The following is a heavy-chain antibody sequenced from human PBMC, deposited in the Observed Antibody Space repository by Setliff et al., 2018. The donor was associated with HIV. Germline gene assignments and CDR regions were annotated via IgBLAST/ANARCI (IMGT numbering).Heavy chain of an antibody. CDR2: ISSSSSYM. Sequence: PGGSLRLSCAASGFTFSTYSMNWVRQAPGKGLEWVSSISSSSSYMSYADSVKGRFTISRDNARNSLYLQMNSLRAEDTAVYYCARGEEYHSSAWSPYWGQGTLVTVSS. D-gene: IGHD6-19*01. J-gene: IGHJ4*02. CDR3: ARGEEYHSSAWSPY. V-gene: IGHV3-21*01. CDR1: GFTFSTYS.